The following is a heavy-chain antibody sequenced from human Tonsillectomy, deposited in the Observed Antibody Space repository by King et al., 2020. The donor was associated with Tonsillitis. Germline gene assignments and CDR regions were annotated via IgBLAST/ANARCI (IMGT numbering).Heavy chain of an antibody. Sequence: NWVRQAPGQRLEWMGWINTNTGNPTYAQGFTRRFVFSLDTSVSTAYLQINSLKAEDTAVYYCARASGSYSNYVFDYWGQGTLVTVSS. J-gene: IGHJ4*02. V-gene: IGHV7-4-1*02. D-gene: IGHD4-11*01. CDR3: ARASGSYSNYVFDY. CDR2: INTNTGNP.